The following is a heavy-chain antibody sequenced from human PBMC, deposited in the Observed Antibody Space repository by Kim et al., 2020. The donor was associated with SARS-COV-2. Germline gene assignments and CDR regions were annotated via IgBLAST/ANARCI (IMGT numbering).Heavy chain of an antibody. Sequence: SETLSLTCAVYGGSFSGYYWSWIRQPPGKGLEWIGEINHSGSTNYNPSLKSRVTISVDTSKNQFSLKLSSVTAADTAVYYCARVVGFGQPRGRGRLYYFDYWGQGTLVTVSS. CDR1: GGSFSGYY. CDR2: INHSGST. CDR3: ARVVGFGQPRGRGRLYYFDY. D-gene: IGHD3-16*01. V-gene: IGHV4-34*01. J-gene: IGHJ4*02.